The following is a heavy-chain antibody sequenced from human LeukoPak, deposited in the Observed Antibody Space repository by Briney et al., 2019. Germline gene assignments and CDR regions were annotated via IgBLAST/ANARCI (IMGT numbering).Heavy chain of an antibody. CDR3: AKAGYYDSSGYYSLFDY. V-gene: IGHV3-23*01. CDR2: ISGSGGST. D-gene: IGHD3-22*01. Sequence: GGSLRLSCAASGFTFSSYAMSWVRQAPGKGLEWASAISGSGGSTYYADSVKGRFTISRDNSKNTLYLQMNSLRAEDTAVYYCAKAGYYDSSGYYSLFDYWGQGTLVTVSS. CDR1: GFTFSSYA. J-gene: IGHJ4*02.